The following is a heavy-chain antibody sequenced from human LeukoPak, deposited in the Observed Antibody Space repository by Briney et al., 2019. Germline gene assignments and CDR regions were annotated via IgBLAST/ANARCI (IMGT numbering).Heavy chain of an antibody. CDR2: IWFDGNKK. V-gene: IGHV3-33*01. Sequence: PGSSLRLSCAASGFTFSSYGMHWVRQAPGKGLEWVALIWFDGNKKDYVDSVKGRFTISRDNSKKTLYLQMNSLRAEDTALYYCARAYYHASGGAFGMDVWGQGTTVTVSS. CDR1: GFTFSSYG. J-gene: IGHJ6*02. D-gene: IGHD3-10*01. CDR3: ARAYYHASGGAFGMDV.